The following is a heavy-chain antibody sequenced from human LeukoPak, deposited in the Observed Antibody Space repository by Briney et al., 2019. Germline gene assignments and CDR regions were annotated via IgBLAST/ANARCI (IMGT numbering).Heavy chain of an antibody. CDR3: ANDYGDYISDYYYMDV. CDR1: GFTFSNAW. D-gene: IGHD4-17*01. CDR2: ISGSGGST. Sequence: GGSLRLSCAASGFTFSNAWMSWVRQAPGKGLEWVSAISGSGGSTYYSNSVKGRFTISRDNSKNTLYLQMNSLRAEDTAVYFCANDYGDYISDYYYMDVWGKGTTVTVSS. J-gene: IGHJ6*03. V-gene: IGHV3-23*01.